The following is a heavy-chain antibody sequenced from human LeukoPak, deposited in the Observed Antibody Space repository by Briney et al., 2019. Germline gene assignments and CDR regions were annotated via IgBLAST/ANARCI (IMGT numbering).Heavy chain of an antibody. CDR3: ASVRYSYGYVVS. V-gene: IGHV4-59*01. D-gene: IGHD5-18*01. Sequence: SETLSLTCTVSGGSISSYYWSWIRQPPGKGLGWIGYIYYSGSTNYNPSLKSRVTISVDTSKNQFSLKLSSVTAADTAVYYSASVRYSYGYVVSWGQGTLVTVSS. J-gene: IGHJ5*02. CDR1: GGSISSYY. CDR2: IYYSGST.